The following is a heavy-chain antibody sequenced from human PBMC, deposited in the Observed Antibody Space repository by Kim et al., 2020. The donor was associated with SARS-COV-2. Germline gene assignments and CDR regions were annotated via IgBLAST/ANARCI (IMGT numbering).Heavy chain of an antibody. J-gene: IGHJ4*02. CDR2: ISDSGVRT. CDR3: DASDY. D-gene: IGHD3-16*01. CDR1: GFTFSRYA. Sequence: GGSLRLSCAASGFTFSRYAMSWARQAPGKGLEWVSTISDSGVRTHYADSVKGRVTISRDNSKSKLFLQMKSLRAEDTAVSYCDASDYWGQGSLVTVSS. V-gene: IGHV3-23*01.